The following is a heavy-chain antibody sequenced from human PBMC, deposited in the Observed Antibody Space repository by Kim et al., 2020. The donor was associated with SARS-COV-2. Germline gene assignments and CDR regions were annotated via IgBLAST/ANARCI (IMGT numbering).Heavy chain of an antibody. CDR3: ARERYCSSTSCYYFDY. Sequence: SVKVSCKASGGTFSSYAISWVRQAPGQGLEWMGGIIPIFGTANYAQKFQGRVTITADKSTSTAYMELSSLRSEDTAVYYCARERYCSSTSCYYFDYWGQGTLVTVSS. J-gene: IGHJ4*02. V-gene: IGHV1-69*06. CDR1: GGTFSSYA. D-gene: IGHD2-2*01. CDR2: IIPIFGTA.